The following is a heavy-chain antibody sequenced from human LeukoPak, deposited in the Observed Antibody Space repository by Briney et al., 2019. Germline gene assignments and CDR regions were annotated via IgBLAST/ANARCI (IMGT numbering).Heavy chain of an antibody. CDR1: GFTFSKYS. Sequence: GGSLRLSCAASGFTFSKYSMSWVRQAPGKGLDWVSGISGSGGNTDYADSVKGRFTISRDNSKNTLYLQMNSLTAEDTAVYYCAKGMGFGESSFDYWGQGTLVTVSS. D-gene: IGHD3-10*01. J-gene: IGHJ4*02. CDR3: AKGMGFGESSFDY. CDR2: ISGSGGNT. V-gene: IGHV3-23*01.